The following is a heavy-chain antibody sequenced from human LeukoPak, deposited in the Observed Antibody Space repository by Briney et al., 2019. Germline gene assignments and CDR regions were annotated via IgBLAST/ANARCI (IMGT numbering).Heavy chain of an antibody. D-gene: IGHD6-13*01. CDR3: AKSTGYSSSPRYFDY. J-gene: IGHJ4*02. CDR1: GFTFSSYA. CDR2: ISGSGGST. V-gene: IGHV3-23*01. Sequence: GGSLRLSCAASGFTFSSYAMSWVRQAPGKGLEWVSAISGSGGSTYYADSVKGRFTISRDNSKNTLYLQMNSLRAEDTAVYYCAKSTGYSSSPRYFDYWGQGTLVTASS.